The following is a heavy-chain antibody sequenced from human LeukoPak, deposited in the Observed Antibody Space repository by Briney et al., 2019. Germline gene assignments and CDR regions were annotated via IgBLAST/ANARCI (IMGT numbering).Heavy chain of an antibody. V-gene: IGHV4-59*08. CDR1: GGSIGTYY. D-gene: IGHD3-16*02. CDR3: ARHIGGGIEDMDV. J-gene: IGHJ6*03. Sequence: SETLSLTCIVSGGSIGTYYWSWFRQSPGKGLEWIGYIYVTGSTRYNPYLQSRVTISVDTSRNQFFLKMSSVTAADTAVYYCARHIGGGIEDMDVWGTGTKVTVSS. CDR2: IYVTGST.